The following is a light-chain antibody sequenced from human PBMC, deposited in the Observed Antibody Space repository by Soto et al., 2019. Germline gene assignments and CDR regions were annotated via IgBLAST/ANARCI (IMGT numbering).Light chain of an antibody. J-gene: IGLJ1*01. V-gene: IGLV1-44*01. CDR2: SNN. CDR3: AAWDDSLNGDI. Sequence: QSVLTQPPSASGTPGQRVTISCSGSSSNIGSNTVNCYQQLPGTAPHLLIYSNNQRPSGVPDRLSGFTSGTSAALAISCLQSEDEADYYCAAWDDSLNGDIFGTGTKLTVL. CDR1: SSNIGSNT.